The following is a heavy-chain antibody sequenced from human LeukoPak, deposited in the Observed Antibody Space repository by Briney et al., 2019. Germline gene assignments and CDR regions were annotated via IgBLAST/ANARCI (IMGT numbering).Heavy chain of an antibody. CDR2: FDPEDGET. CDR1: GYTLTELS. CDR3: ATDSNYYDSSGYYTSLDY. V-gene: IGHV1-24*01. J-gene: IGHJ4*02. Sequence: ASVNVSCKVSGYTLTELSMHWVRQAPGKGLEWMGGFDPEDGETIYAQKFQGRVTMTEDTSTDTAYMELSSLRSEDTAVYYCATDSNYYDSSGYYTSLDYWGQGTLVTVSS. D-gene: IGHD3-22*01.